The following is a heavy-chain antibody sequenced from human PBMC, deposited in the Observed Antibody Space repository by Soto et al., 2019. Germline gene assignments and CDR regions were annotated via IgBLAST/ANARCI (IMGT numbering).Heavy chain of an antibody. Sequence: GGSLILCCAASGFRFNTYAVSWVRQAPGKGLEWVSSLSSSGSSTYYGDSVKVRFTISRDNSKNTLYLQMNSLRAEDTAVYYCAKASDYYDSNLYFDYWGQGT. D-gene: IGHD3-22*01. CDR1: GFRFNTYA. J-gene: IGHJ4*02. V-gene: IGHV3-23*01. CDR3: AKASDYYDSNLYFDY. CDR2: LSSSGSST.